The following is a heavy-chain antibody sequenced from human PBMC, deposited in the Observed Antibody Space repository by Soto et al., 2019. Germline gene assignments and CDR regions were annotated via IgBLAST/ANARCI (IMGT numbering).Heavy chain of an antibody. CDR2: ISAYNGNT. J-gene: IGHJ6*03. CDR1: GYTFTSYG. Sequence: ASVKVSCKASGYTFTSYGISWVRQAPGQGLEWMGWISAYNGNTNYAQKLQGRVTMTTDTSTSTAYMELRSLRSDDTDVYYCARCGGYSGYDYCYYYYYMDVWGKGTTVTVSS. D-gene: IGHD5-12*01. CDR3: ARCGGYSGYDYCYYYYYMDV. V-gene: IGHV1-18*01.